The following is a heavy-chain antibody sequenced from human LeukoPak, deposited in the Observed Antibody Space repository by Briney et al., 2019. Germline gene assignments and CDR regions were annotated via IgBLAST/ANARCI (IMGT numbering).Heavy chain of an antibody. Sequence: PSETLSLTCAVYGGSFSGYYWSWIRQPPGKGLEWIGEINHSGSTNYNPSLKSRVTISVDTSKNQFSLKLSSVTAADTAVYYCARRGSYYYYYYYMDVWGKGTTVTISS. CDR3: ARRGSYYYYYYYMDV. CDR1: GGSFSGYY. D-gene: IGHD1-26*01. J-gene: IGHJ6*03. V-gene: IGHV4-34*01. CDR2: INHSGST.